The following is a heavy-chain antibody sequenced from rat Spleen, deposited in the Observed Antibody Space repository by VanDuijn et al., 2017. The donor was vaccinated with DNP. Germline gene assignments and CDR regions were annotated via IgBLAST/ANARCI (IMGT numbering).Heavy chain of an antibody. CDR1: GFTFSSYW. J-gene: IGHJ3*01. V-gene: IGHV5-58*01. CDR2: INSDGAST. CDR3: ARGFGVRALGAY. D-gene: IGHD4-3*01. Sequence: EVQLVETGGGLVQPGRSLKVSCVASGFTFSSYWMYWIRQAPGKGLEWVASINSDGASTYYPDSVKGRFTISRDNAENTVYLQMNSLRSEDTATYYCARGFGVRALGAYWGQGTLVTVSS.